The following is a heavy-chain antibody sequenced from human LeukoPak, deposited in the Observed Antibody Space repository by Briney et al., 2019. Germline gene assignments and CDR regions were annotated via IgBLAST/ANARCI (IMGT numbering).Heavy chain of an antibody. Sequence: SETLSLTCTVSGGSIKSGPYYWSWIRQHPGKGLEWIGYIYYSGSTYYNPSLKSRVIFSVDTSKNQFSLKLSSATAADTAVYYCARLLQTGIAARHYYFDYWGQGTLVTVSS. CDR2: IYYSGST. J-gene: IGHJ4*02. CDR1: GGSIKSGPYY. D-gene: IGHD6-6*01. CDR3: ARLLQTGIAARHYYFDY. V-gene: IGHV4-31*03.